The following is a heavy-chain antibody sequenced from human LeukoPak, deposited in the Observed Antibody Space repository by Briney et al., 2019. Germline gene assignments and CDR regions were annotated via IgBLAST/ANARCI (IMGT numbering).Heavy chain of an antibody. J-gene: IGHJ4*02. D-gene: IGHD4-17*01. CDR2: ISYDGSNK. V-gene: IGHV3-30*18. Sequence: GGSLRLSCAASGFTFSSYGMHWVRQAPGKGLEWVAVISYDGSNKYYADSVKGRFTISRDNSKNTLYLQMNSLRAEDTAVYYCVKFLAGDPRDFDYWGQGTLVTVSS. CDR3: VKFLAGDPRDFDY. CDR1: GFTFSSYG.